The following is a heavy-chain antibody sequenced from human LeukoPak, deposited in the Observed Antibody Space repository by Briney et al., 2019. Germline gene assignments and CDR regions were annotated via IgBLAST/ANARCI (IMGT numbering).Heavy chain of an antibody. CDR1: GGSFSAYS. CDR2: INHSGGT. CDR3: AGPQAGAAFEI. D-gene: IGHD6-13*01. Sequence: SETLSLTCAVYGGSFSAYSWTWLRQPPGKGLEWFGEINHSGGTKHNPSLKSRVSISRDSSKNQIFLKLRSVAAADTAVYYCAGPQAGAAFEIWSQGTMVTVSS. V-gene: IGHV4-34*01. J-gene: IGHJ3*02.